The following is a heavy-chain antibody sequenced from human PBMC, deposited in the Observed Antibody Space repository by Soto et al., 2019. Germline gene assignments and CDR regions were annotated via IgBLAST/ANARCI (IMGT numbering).Heavy chain of an antibody. Sequence: ASVKVSCKASGYIFTDCGLSWVRQAPGQGLEWMGWISTYNGKTNYAQKLQGRVTMTTDTSTSTAYMELRSLRSDDTAVFYCARERDGTSWSSAESFQHWGQGTLVTVSS. CDR2: ISTYNGKT. D-gene: IGHD6-13*01. CDR1: GYIFTDCG. J-gene: IGHJ1*01. CDR3: ARERDGTSWSSAESFQH. V-gene: IGHV1-18*01.